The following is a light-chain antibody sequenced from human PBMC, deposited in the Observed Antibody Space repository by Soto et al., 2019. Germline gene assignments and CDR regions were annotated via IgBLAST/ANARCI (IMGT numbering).Light chain of an antibody. V-gene: IGKV3-11*01. CDR3: QQRSNWPLT. CDR1: QSVSSF. J-gene: IGKJ5*01. Sequence: EIVLTQFPATLSLSPGERATVSCRASQSVSSFLAWYQQIPGQAPRLLIYDASNRATGIPARFSGSGSGTDFPLTISSLDTEDFALYYWQQRSNWPLTFGQGTRLEIK. CDR2: DAS.